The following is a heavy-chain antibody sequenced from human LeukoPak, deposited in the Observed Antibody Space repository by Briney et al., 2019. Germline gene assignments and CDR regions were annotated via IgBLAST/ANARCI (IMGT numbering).Heavy chain of an antibody. CDR3: ARDPVYCSSTSCSPDYYFDY. D-gene: IGHD2-2*01. V-gene: IGHV1-3*01. CDR1: GYTFTSYA. J-gene: IGHJ4*02. Sequence: ASVKVSCKASGYTFTSYAMHWVRQAPGQRLEWMGWINAGNGNTKYSQKFQGRVTITRDTSASTAYKELSSLRSEDTAVYYCARDPVYCSSTSCSPDYYFDYWGQGTLVTVSS. CDR2: INAGNGNT.